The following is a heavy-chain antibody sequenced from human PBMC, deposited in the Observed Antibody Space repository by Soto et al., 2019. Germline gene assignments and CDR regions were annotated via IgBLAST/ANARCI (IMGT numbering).Heavy chain of an antibody. CDR1: GGTFSSYA. V-gene: IGHV1-69*13. Sequence: SVKVSCKASGGTFSSYAISWVRQAPGQGLEWMGGIIPIFGTANYAQKFQGRVTITADQSTSTAYMELSSLRSEDTAVYYCARHTDSIWLPVDYWGQGTLVTVSS. CDR3: ARHTDSIWLPVDY. CDR2: IIPIFGTA. J-gene: IGHJ4*02. D-gene: IGHD5-18*01.